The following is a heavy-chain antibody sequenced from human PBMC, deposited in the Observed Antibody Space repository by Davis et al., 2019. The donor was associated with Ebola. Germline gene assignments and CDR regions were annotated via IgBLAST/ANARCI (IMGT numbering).Heavy chain of an antibody. J-gene: IGHJ6*02. CDR2: INPSGGST. D-gene: IGHD6-6*01. CDR1: GYTFTSYY. Sequence: AASVKVSCKASGYTFTSYYMHWVRQAPGQGLEWMGIINPSGGSTSYAQKFQGRVTMTRNTSISTAYMELSSLRSEDTAVYYCARRHIAARYYYYYGMDVWGQGTTVTVSS. V-gene: IGHV1-46*01. CDR3: ARRHIAARYYYYYGMDV.